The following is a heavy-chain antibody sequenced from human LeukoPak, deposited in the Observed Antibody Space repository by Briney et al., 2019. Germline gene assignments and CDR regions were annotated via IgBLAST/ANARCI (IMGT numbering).Heavy chain of an antibody. D-gene: IGHD6-13*01. CDR3: ARDRGAAADTPG. CDR1: GGTFSSSA. V-gene: IGHV1-69*04. CDR2: IIPILGIA. J-gene: IGHJ1*01. Sequence: GASVKVSCKASGGTFSSSAISWVRQAPGQGLEWMGRIIPILGIANYAQKFQGRVTITADKSTSTAYMELSSLRSEDTAVYYYARDRGAAADTPGWGQGTLVTVSS.